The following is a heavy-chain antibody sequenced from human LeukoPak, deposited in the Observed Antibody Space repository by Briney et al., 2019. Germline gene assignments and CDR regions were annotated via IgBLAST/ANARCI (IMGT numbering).Heavy chain of an antibody. D-gene: IGHD3-10*01. J-gene: IGHJ5*02. Sequence: ASVKVSCKASGYTFTSYGISWVRQAPGQGLEWKGWISAYNGNTNYAQKLQGRVTMTTDTSTSTAYMELRSLRSDDTAVYYCAREGYYGSGSYYPDWFDPWGQGTLVTVSS. CDR2: ISAYNGNT. CDR3: AREGYYGSGSYYPDWFDP. V-gene: IGHV1-18*04. CDR1: GYTFTSYG.